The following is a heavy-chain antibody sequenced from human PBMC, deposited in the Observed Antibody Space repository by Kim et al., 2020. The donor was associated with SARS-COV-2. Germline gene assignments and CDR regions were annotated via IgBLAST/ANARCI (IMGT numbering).Heavy chain of an antibody. J-gene: IGHJ4*02. V-gene: IGHV3-23*01. Sequence: DPVSGRLTISRDNSKNTLYLQMNSLRAEDTAVYYCAKTRYDSSGYYYFDYWGQGTLVTVSS. CDR3: AKTRYDSSGYYYFDY. D-gene: IGHD3-22*01.